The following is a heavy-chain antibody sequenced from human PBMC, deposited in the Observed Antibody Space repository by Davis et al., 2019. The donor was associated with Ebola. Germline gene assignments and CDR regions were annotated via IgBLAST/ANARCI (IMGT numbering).Heavy chain of an antibody. D-gene: IGHD1-26*01. CDR1: GYTFTNYY. V-gene: IGHV1-46*01. CDR2: INPNDGRT. J-gene: IGHJ4*02. CDR3: ARGEGAPDF. Sequence: ASVKVSCKASGYTFTNYYMHWVRQAPGQGLEWMGMINPNDGRTIYAQKFQGRVTMTTDTSTTTVFMELTNLRSDDTAVYWCARGEGAPDFWGQGTLVTVSS.